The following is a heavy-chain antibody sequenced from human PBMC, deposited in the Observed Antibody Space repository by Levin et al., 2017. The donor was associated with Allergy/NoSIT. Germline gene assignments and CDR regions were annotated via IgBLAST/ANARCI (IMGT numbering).Heavy chain of an antibody. CDR1: GGTFSSYA. V-gene: IGHV1-69*04. CDR2: IIPILGIA. Sequence: SVKVSCKASGGTFSSYAISWVRQAPGQGLEWMGRIIPILGIANYAQKFQGRVTITADKSTSTAYMELSSLRSEDTAVYYCAREGGGGSPGAFDIWGQGTMVTVSS. CDR3: AREGGGGSPGAFDI. J-gene: IGHJ3*02. D-gene: IGHD3-16*01.